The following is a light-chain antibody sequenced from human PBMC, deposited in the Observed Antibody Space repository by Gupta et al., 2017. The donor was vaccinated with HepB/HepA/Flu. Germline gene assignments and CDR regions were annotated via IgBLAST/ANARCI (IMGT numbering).Light chain of an antibody. CDR1: QNLLYSSNSKNY. Sequence: DIVITPSPDSLTVSLGERATINCKSSQNLLYSSNSKNYLSWYQQKAGQPPKLLIYWASTRESGVPDRFSGSGSGTDFTLTISSLQAEDVAVYYCQQSYSTPWTFGQGTKVEIK. CDR3: QQSYSTPWT. J-gene: IGKJ1*01. CDR2: WAS. V-gene: IGKV4-1*01.